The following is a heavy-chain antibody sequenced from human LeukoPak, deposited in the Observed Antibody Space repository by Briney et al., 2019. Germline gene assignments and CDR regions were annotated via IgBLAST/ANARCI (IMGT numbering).Heavy chain of an antibody. CDR1: GGSFSGYY. CDR3: ARGYCTNAVCSLGPTQA. J-gene: IGHJ4*02. V-gene: IGHV4-34*01. D-gene: IGHD2-8*01. CDR2: IYYTGST. Sequence: PSETLSPTCAVYGGSFSGYYWGWIRQPPGKGLEWIGTIYYTGSTYYNPSLKSRVTISLDTSKNQFSLKLSSVTAADTAVYYCARGYCTNAVCSLGPTQAWGQGTLVTVSS.